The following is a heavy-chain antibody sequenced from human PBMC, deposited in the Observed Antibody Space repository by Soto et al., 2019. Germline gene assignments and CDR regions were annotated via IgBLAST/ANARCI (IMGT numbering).Heavy chain of an antibody. V-gene: IGHV3-73*01. J-gene: IGHJ4*02. CDR2: IRSKANSYAT. Sequence: PGGSLRLSCAASGFTFSGSAMHWVRQASGKGLEWVGRIRSKANSYATAYAASVKGRFTISRDGSKNTAYLQMNSLKTEDTAVYYCTRPFYYGDSDYWGQGTLVTVSS. CDR3: TRPFYYGDSDY. D-gene: IGHD4-17*01. CDR1: GFTFSGSA.